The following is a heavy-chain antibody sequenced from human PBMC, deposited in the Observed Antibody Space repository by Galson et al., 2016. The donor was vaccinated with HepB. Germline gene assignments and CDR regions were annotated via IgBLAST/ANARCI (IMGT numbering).Heavy chain of an antibody. CDR2: INHGGTT. J-gene: IGHJ5*02. D-gene: IGHD2-8*02. CDR3: AGFGPGWGMFSSRRWFDP. Sequence: VQLQESGPGLVRPSQTLSLTCSVHGGTLSGYHWSWIRQPPGKGLECIGEINHGGTTNYIPSLTSRLTISVDTSKNQFSLKLTSVTAADTAVYYCAGFGPGWGMFSSRRWFDPWGQGTLVTVSS. CDR1: GGTLSGYH. V-gene: IGHV4-34*10.